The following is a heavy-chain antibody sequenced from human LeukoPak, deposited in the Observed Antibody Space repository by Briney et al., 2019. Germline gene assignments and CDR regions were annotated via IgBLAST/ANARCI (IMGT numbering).Heavy chain of an antibody. Sequence: KPGGSLRLSCAASGFTFSSYAMSWVRQAPGRGLEWVSAISGSGGSTYYADSVKGRFTISRDNSKNTLYLQMNSLRAEDTAVYYCAKSGQQLVPYYYYGMDVWGQGTTVTVSS. CDR3: AKSGQQLVPYYYYGMDV. J-gene: IGHJ6*02. CDR2: ISGSGGST. V-gene: IGHV3-23*01. D-gene: IGHD6-13*01. CDR1: GFTFSSYA.